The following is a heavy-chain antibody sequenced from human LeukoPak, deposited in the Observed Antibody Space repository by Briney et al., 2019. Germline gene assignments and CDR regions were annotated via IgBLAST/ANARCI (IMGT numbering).Heavy chain of an antibody. CDR3: AKDRFSSLSGVSFDV. Sequence: GGSLRLSCAASGFSFGSYAMSWVRQAPGEGLEWVSSISGSGGATYHADSVKGRFTISRDNSKNTLYLQMNSLRAEDTAVYYCAKDRFSSLSGVSFDVWGQGTLVTVSS. J-gene: IGHJ3*01. V-gene: IGHV3-23*01. CDR1: GFSFGSYA. CDR2: ISGSGGAT. D-gene: IGHD6-19*01.